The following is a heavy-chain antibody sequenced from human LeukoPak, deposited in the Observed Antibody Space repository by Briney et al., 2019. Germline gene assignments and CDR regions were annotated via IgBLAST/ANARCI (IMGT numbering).Heavy chain of an antibody. D-gene: IGHD2-2*03. J-gene: IGHJ4*02. CDR1: GFTFSSYW. V-gene: IGHV3-23*01. Sequence: GALRLSCAASGFTFSSYWMYWVRQAPGKGLEWVSAISGSGGSTYYADSVKGRFTNSRDNSKNTLYLQMNSLRAEDTAVYYCAKALLHPGWIVDYWGQGSLVTVSS. CDR2: ISGSGGST. CDR3: AKALLHPGWIVDY.